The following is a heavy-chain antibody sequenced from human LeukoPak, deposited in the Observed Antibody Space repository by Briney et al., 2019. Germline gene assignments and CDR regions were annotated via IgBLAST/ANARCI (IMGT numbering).Heavy chain of an antibody. Sequence: SETLSLTCTVSGGSISSYYWSWIRQPAGKGLEWIGYIYYSGSTNYNPSLKSRVAISVDTSKNQFSLKLSSVTAADTAVYYCARVEYQLLLSAFDIWGQGTMVTVSS. V-gene: IGHV4-59*01. J-gene: IGHJ3*02. CDR1: GGSISSYY. CDR3: ARVEYQLLLSAFDI. CDR2: IYYSGST. D-gene: IGHD2-2*01.